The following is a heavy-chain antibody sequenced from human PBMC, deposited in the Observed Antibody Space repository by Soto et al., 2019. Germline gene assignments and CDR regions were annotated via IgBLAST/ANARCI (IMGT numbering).Heavy chain of an antibody. CDR3: AKDPPIASVVPTLGY. J-gene: IGHJ4*02. D-gene: IGHD6-13*01. V-gene: IGHV3-23*01. CDR2: ISSNGGRT. CDR1: GFTFSAYV. Sequence: EVQLLESGGGLVQPGGSLRLSCAASGFTFSAYVMCWVRQAPGKGPEWVSAISSNGGRTFYTDSVKGRFTISRDNSKNTLYLQMSSLRVEDTAIYYCAKDPPIASVVPTLGYWGQGTLVSVSS.